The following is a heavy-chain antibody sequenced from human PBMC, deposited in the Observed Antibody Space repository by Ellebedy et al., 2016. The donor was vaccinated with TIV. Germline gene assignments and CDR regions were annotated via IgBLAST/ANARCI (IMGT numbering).Heavy chain of an antibody. J-gene: IGHJ5*02. CDR2: ISNSGDTT. CDR1: GFTFSCCA. Sequence: GESLKISCAASGFTFSCCAMSWVRQAPGKGLEWVSVISNSGDTTYADSVKGRFTISRDNSKNTLYLQMNSLRADDTAVYYCVRAVPNWFDPWGQGTLVTVSS. V-gene: IGHV3-23*01. CDR3: VRAVPNWFDP.